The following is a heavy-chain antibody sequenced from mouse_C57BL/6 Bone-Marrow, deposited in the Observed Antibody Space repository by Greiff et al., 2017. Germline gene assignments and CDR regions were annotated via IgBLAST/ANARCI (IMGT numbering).Heavy chain of an antibody. V-gene: IGHV5-4*01. CDR1: GFTFSSYA. CDR2: ISDGGSYT. Sequence: EVQGVESGGGLVKPGGSLKLSCAASGFTFSSYAMSWVRQTPEKRLEWVATISDGGSYTYYPDNVKGRFTISRDNAKNNLYLQMSHLKSEDTAMYYCARDKDFFAYWGQGTLVTVSA. J-gene: IGHJ3*01. CDR3: ARDKDFFAY.